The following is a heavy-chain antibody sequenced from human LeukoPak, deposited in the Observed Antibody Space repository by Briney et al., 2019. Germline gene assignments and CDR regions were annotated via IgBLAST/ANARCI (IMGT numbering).Heavy chain of an antibody. D-gene: IGHD3-9*01. CDR3: ARPAYDILTGKAFDI. V-gene: IGHV5-51*01. Sequence: GESLKISCKGSGYSFTSYWIGWVRQMPGKGLEWMGIIYPGDSDTRYSPSFQGQVTISADKSISTAYLQWSSLKASDTAMYYCARPAYDILTGKAFDIWGQGTMVTVSS. J-gene: IGHJ3*02. CDR2: IYPGDSDT. CDR1: GYSFTSYW.